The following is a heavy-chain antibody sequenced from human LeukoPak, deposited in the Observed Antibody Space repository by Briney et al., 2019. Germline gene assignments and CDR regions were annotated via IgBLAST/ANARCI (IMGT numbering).Heavy chain of an antibody. CDR3: ARAPITSGSYDFDY. V-gene: IGHV1-8*01. CDR1: GYTFTSYD. Sequence: ASVKVSCKASGYTFTSYDINWVRQATGQGLEWMGWMNPNSGNTGYAQKFQGRVTMTRNTSISTAYMELSSLRSEDTAVYYCARAPITSGSYDFDYWGQGTLVTVSS. D-gene: IGHD1-26*01. J-gene: IGHJ4*02. CDR2: MNPNSGNT.